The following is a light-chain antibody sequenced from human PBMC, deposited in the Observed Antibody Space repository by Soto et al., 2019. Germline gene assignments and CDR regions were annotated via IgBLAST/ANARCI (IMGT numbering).Light chain of an antibody. V-gene: IGLV3-21*04. Sequence: SYELTQPPSVSVAPVKTDRITCGGNNIGSKSVHWYQQKPGQAPVLVIYYDSDRPSGIPERFSGSNSGNTATLTISRVEAGDEADYYCQVWDSSSDHVVFGGGTKLTVL. CDR1: NIGSKS. CDR2: YDS. CDR3: QVWDSSSDHVV. J-gene: IGLJ2*01.